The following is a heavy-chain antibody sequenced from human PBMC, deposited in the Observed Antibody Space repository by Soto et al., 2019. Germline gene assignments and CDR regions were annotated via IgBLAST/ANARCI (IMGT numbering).Heavy chain of an antibody. CDR3: ARRSGDYVIDYYYGMDV. CDR2: IYPSDSDT. Sequence: GESLKISCKGSGFSFSSYWIGWVRQMPGKGLEWMGIIYPSDSDTRYSPSFQGQVTISADKSINTAYLQWSSLKASDTAMYYCARRSGDYVIDYYYGMDVWGQGTTVTVSS. J-gene: IGHJ6*02. D-gene: IGHD4-17*01. V-gene: IGHV5-51*01. CDR1: GFSFSSYW.